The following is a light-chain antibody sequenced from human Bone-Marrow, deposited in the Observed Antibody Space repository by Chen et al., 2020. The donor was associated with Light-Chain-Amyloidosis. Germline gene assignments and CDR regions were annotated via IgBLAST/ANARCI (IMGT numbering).Light chain of an antibody. J-gene: IGLJ2*01. Sequence: QSALTQPASVSGPPGQSITLSCPGTSSDVGNYNLASWYQQHPGKAPKLIGYEVTKRPSGVSTRFSGSKSGNTASLTISGLQAEDEAHYYCCSYAGLYTLVFGGGTKLSVV. CDR2: EVT. V-gene: IGLV2-23*02. CDR3: CSYAGLYTLV. CDR1: SSDVGNYNL.